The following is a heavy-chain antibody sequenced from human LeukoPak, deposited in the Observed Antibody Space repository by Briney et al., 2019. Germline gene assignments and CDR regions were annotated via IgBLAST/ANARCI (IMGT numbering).Heavy chain of an antibody. CDR2: IYYSGST. CDR1: GGSISSYY. CDR3: ARGPASYYYGMDV. J-gene: IGHJ6*02. Sequence: SETLSLTCTVSGGSISSYYWSWIRQPPGKGLEWIGYIYYSGSTNYNPSLKSRVTISVDTSKNQFSLKLSSVTAADTAVYYCARGPASYYYGMDVWGPGTTVTVSS. V-gene: IGHV4-59*01.